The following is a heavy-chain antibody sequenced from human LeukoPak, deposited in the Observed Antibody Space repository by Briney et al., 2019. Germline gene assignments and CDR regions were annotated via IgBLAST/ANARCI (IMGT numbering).Heavy chain of an antibody. D-gene: IGHD1-20*01. CDR1: GFTFSSYA. J-gene: IGHJ4*02. V-gene: IGHV3-23*01. CDR2: ISGSGGST. CDR3: AKVNWNDGIGFDY. Sequence: GGSLRLSCAASGFTFSSYAMSRVRQAPGKGLEWVSAISGSGGSTYYADSVKGRFTISRDNSKNTLYLQMNSLRAEDTAVYYCAKVNWNDGIGFDYWAREPWSPSPQ.